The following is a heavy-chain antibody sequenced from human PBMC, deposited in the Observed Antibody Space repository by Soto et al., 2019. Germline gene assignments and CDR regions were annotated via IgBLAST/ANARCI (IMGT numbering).Heavy chain of an antibody. J-gene: IGHJ4*02. D-gene: IGHD2-21*01. V-gene: IGHV4-30-4*01. CDR2: IYNSGNT. CDR1: GGSISDGAYY. Sequence: QVQLQESGPGLVKPSQTLSLTCTVSGGSISDGAYYWSWISQPPGKGLEWIGHIYNSGNTYNNPSLRSRLTISLDTSKSQFSLNQNSVTAADTAVYYCASGLSGDKVDQWGQGTLVTVSS. CDR3: ASGLSGDKVDQ.